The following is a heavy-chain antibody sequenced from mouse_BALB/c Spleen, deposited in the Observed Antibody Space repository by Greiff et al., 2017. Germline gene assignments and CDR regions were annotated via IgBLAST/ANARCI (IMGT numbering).Heavy chain of an antibody. CDR3: ASYGNSVDY. J-gene: IGHJ2*01. CDR2: IYPGDGDT. V-gene: IGHV1-87*01. CDR1: GYTFTSYW. D-gene: IGHD2-1*01. Sequence: VQLQQSGAELARPGASVKLSCKASGYTFTSYWMQWVKQRPGQGLEWIGAIYPGDGDTRYTQKFKGKATLTADKSSSTAYMQLSSLASEDSAVYYCASYGNSVDYWGQGTTLTVSS.